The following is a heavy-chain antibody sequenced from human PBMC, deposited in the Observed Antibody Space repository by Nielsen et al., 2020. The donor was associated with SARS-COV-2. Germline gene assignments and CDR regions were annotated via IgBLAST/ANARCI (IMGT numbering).Heavy chain of an antibody. CDR2: ISSSSSTI. J-gene: IGHJ6*02. CDR3: ARRCTSCYVYGMDV. D-gene: IGHD2-2*01. Sequence: GGSLRLSCAASGFTFSSYSMNWVRQAPGKGLEWVSYISSSSSTIYYADSVKGRFTISRDNAKNSLYLQMNSLRDEDTAVYYCARRCTSCYVYGMDVWGQGTTVTVSS. V-gene: IGHV3-48*02. CDR1: GFTFSSYS.